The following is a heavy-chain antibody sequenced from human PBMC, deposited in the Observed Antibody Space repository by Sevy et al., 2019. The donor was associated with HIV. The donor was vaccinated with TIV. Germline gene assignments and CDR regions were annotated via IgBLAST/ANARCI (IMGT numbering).Heavy chain of an antibody. D-gene: IGHD1-20*01. V-gene: IGHV1-8*03. CDR1: GYTFTSYD. Sequence: TSVKVSCKASGYTFTSYDINWVRQATGQGLEWMGWMNPNSGNTGYAQKFQGRVTITRNTSISTAYMELSSLRSEDTAVYYCARGEVFRTFDIWGQGTMVTVSS. J-gene: IGHJ3*02. CDR2: MNPNSGNT. CDR3: ARGEVFRTFDI.